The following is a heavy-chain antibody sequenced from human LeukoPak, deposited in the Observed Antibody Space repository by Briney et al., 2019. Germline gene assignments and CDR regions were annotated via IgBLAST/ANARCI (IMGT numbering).Heavy chain of an antibody. CDR3: ARGADSSGYSRFEY. D-gene: IGHD3-22*01. Sequence: GGSLRLSCAGSGFTFCSNAMSWVRQAPGKGLEGVSGISGSGDSTYYADSVKGRFTISRDNSKNTLYLQMNSLRVEGTAVYYCARGADSSGYSRFEYWGQGTLVTVSS. J-gene: IGHJ4*02. CDR2: ISGSGDST. V-gene: IGHV3-23*01. CDR1: GFTFCSNA.